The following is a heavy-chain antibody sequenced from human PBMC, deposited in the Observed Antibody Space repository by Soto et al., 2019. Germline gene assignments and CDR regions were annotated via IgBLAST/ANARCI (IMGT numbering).Heavy chain of an antibody. J-gene: IGHJ6*02. V-gene: IGHV3-23*01. CDR3: AKQFETWTQLWLERGRYYYYGMDV. CDR2: ISGSGGST. Sequence: GGSLRLSCAASGFTFSSYAMSWVRQAPGKGLEWVSAISGSGGSTYYADSVKGRFTISRDNSKNTLYLQMNSLRAEDTAVYYCAKQFETWTQLWLERGRYYYYGMDVWGQGTRSPSP. CDR1: GFTFSSYA. D-gene: IGHD5-18*01.